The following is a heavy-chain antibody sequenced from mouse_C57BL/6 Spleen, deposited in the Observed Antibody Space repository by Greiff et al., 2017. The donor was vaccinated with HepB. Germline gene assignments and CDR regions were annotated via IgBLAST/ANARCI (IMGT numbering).Heavy chain of an antibody. D-gene: IGHD2-1*01. Sequence: VQGVESGAELARPGASVKMSCKASGYTFTSYTMHWVKQRPGQGLEWIGYINPSSGYTKYNQKFKDKATLTADKSSSTAYMQLSSLTSEDSAVYYCARMEVKRYFDVWGTGTTVTVSS. CDR2: INPSSGYT. J-gene: IGHJ1*03. V-gene: IGHV1-4*01. CDR1: GYTFTSYT. CDR3: ARMEVKRYFDV.